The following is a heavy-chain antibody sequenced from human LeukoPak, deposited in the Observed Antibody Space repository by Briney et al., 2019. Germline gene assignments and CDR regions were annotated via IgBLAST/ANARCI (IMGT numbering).Heavy chain of an antibody. CDR1: GFTFSIYA. D-gene: IGHD5-12*01. CDR2: NSGSWCST. Sequence: GGSQRLPCAASGFTFSIYAMSGVRQSPGEGLEWVSDNSGSWCSTYYADSVKGRFTISRDNSKNTLYLQMNSLRAEDTAVYYCAKGSIRAGIVDTILYYFDYWGQGTLVTVSS. J-gene: IGHJ4*02. V-gene: IGHV3-23*01. CDR3: AKGSIRAGIVDTILYYFDY.